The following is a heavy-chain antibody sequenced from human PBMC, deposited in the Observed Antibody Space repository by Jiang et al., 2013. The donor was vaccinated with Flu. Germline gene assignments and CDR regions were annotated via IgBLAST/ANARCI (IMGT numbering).Heavy chain of an antibody. J-gene: IGHJ2*01. D-gene: IGHD3-3*01. CDR3: ASNTIFGANWYFDL. V-gene: IGHV1-2*02. Sequence: SCKASGYTFTGYYMHWVRQAPGQGLEWMGWINPNSGGTNYAQKFQGRVTMTRDTSISTAYMELSRLRSDDTAVYYCASNTIFGANWYFDLWGRGTLVTVSS. CDR1: GYTFTGYY. CDR2: INPNSGGT.